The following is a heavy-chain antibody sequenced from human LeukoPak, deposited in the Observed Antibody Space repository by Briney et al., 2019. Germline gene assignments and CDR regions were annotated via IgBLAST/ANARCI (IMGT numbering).Heavy chain of an antibody. D-gene: IGHD6-19*01. V-gene: IGHV1-46*01. Sequence: PGASVKVSCKASGYTFTSYYMHWVRQAPGQGLEWMGIINPSGGSTSYAQKFQGRVTMTRDTSTSTVYMELSSLRSEDTAVYYYARESSSGWYGRWTYYYYGMDVWGQGTTVTVSS. J-gene: IGHJ6*02. CDR1: GYTFTSYY. CDR2: INPSGGST. CDR3: ARESSSGWYGRWTYYYYGMDV.